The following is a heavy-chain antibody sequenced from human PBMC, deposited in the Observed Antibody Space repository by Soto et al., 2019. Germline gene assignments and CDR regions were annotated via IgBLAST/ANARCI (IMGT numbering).Heavy chain of an antibody. CDR3: AKATATGGGAFDI. CDR2: ILVDGRT. Sequence: XGSLILSFSAAGFIFSSYDMSWVRQAPGKGLEWVSTILVDGRTFYVDSVKGRFTISRDTSQNTVHLQMNSLTAGDTALYYCAKATATGGGAFDICGQGTMVTVSS. D-gene: IGHD2-8*02. CDR1: GFIFSSYD. V-gene: IGHV3-23*01. J-gene: IGHJ3*02.